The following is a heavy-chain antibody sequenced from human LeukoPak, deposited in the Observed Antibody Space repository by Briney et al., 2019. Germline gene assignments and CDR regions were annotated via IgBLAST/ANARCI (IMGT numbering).Heavy chain of an antibody. CDR1: GGSFSGYY. CDR3: ARGLYDYGPGTTREDAFDI. CDR2: INHSGST. V-gene: IGHV4-34*01. J-gene: IGHJ3*02. D-gene: IGHD3-10*01. Sequence: SETLSLTCAVYGGSFSGYYWSWIRQHPGKGLEWIGEINHSGSTNYNPSLKSRVTISVDTSKNQFSLKLSSVTAADTAVYYCARGLYDYGPGTTREDAFDIWGQGTMVTVSS.